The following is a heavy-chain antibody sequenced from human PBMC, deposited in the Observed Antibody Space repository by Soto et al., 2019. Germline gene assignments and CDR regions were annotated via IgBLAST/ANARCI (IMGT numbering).Heavy chain of an antibody. CDR1: GLTFSNSS. CDR2: ISNSGSTI. V-gene: IGHV3-48*01. CDR3: ATSFDY. J-gene: IGHJ4*02. Sequence: GGSLRLSCAASGLTFSNSSMNWVRQAPGKGLEWLSYISNSGSTIFYADSVKGRFTISRDNAKNSLYLQMNSLRAEDTAVYYCATSFDYWGQGSLVTV.